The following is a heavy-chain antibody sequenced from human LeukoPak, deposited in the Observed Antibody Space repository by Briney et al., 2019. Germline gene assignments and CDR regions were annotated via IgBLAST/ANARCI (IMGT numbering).Heavy chain of an antibody. CDR2: IMSTDGST. D-gene: IGHD3-22*01. CDR3: AKANALRTDYYDSSGYDDYFDY. V-gene: IGHV3-21*04. J-gene: IGHJ4*02. CDR1: GFTFSSYS. Sequence: KPGGSLRLSCAASGFTFSSYSMNWVRQAPGKGLEWVSGIMSTDGSTYYADSVRGRFTISRDNARNSLYLQMNSLRAEDTALYHCAKANALRTDYYDSSGYDDYFDYWGQGTLVTVSS.